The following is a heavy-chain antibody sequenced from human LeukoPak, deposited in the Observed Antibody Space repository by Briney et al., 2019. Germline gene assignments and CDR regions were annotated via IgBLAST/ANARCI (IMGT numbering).Heavy chain of an antibody. D-gene: IGHD6-13*01. J-gene: IGHJ3*02. CDR2: IWYDGSNK. V-gene: IGHV3-33*08. CDR1: GFTFSSYA. CDR3: ARDCPYSSSWYAFDI. Sequence: GGSLRLSCAASGFTFSSYAMHWVRQAPGKGLEWVAVIWYDGSNKYYADSVKGRFTISRDNSKNTLYLQMNSLRAEDTAVYYCARDCPYSSSWYAFDIWGQGTMVTVSS.